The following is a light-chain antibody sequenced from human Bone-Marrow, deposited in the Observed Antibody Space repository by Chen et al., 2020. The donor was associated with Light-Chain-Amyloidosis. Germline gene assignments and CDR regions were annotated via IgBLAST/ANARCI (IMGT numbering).Light chain of an antibody. V-gene: IGLV2-23*02. J-gene: IGLJ3*02. CDR1: SSDVGSYNL. CDR2: EVS. Sequence: QSALTQPASVSGSPGQSITISCTGTSSDVGSYNLVSWYQQHPGKAPKLMSYEVSKRPSGVSNRFSGSKSGNTASLTSAGLQAEDEADYYCCSYAGSSTPWVFGGGTKLTVL. CDR3: CSYAGSSTPWV.